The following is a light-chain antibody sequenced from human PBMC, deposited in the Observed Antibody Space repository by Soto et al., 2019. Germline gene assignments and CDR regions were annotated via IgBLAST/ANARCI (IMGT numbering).Light chain of an antibody. CDR1: SSDVGGYTY. CDR2: EVS. Sequence: QSALTQPASVSGSPGQSTTISCTGTSSDVGGYTYVSWYQQHPGKAPELMIYEVSNRPSGVSNRFSGSKSGNTASLTISGLQAEDEADYYCSSYTSSSTPYVFGTGTKVTVL. CDR3: SSYTSSSTPYV. V-gene: IGLV2-14*01. J-gene: IGLJ1*01.